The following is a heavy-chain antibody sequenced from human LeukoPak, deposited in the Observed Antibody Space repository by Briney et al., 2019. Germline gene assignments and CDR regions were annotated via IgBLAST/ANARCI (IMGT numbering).Heavy chain of an antibody. Sequence: SETLSLTCAVYGGSFSGYYWSWIRQPPGKGLEWIGEINHSGSTNYNPSLTSRVTISVDTSKNQFSLKLSSVTAADTAVYYCARVVVVVIPEVDYYYYMDVWGKGTTVTVSS. V-gene: IGHV4-34*01. CDR2: INHSGST. CDR3: ARVVVVVIPEVDYYYYMDV. CDR1: GGSFSGYY. D-gene: IGHD3-22*01. J-gene: IGHJ6*03.